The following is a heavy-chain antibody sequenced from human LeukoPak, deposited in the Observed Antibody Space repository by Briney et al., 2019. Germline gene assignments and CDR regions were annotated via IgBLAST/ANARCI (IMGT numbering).Heavy chain of an antibody. J-gene: IGHJ3*02. CDR3: ARGGHDPGIPFDI. CDR2: ISSRGSAI. D-gene: IGHD1-1*01. V-gene: IGHV3-48*03. CDR1: GFTFSSYE. Sequence: SGGSLRLSCAASGFTFSSYEMNWVRQAPGKGLEWASYISSRGSAIYYADSVKGRFTISRDNAKNSLYLQMNSLRADDTAVYYCARGGHDPGIPFDIWGQGTMVTVSS.